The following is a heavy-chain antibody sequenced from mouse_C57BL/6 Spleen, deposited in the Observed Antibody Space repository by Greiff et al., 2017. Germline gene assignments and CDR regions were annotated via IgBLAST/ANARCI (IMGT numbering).Heavy chain of an antibody. J-gene: IGHJ2*01. Sequence: VQLQQPGAELVRPGSSVKLSCKASGYTFTSYWMDWVKQRPGQGLEWIGNIYPSDSETHYNQKFKDKATLTVDKSSSTAYMQLSSLTSEDSAVYDCAREGEYGYYLDYWGQGTTLTVSS. V-gene: IGHV1-61*01. D-gene: IGHD2-13*01. CDR1: GYTFTSYW. CDR2: IYPSDSET. CDR3: AREGEYGYYLDY.